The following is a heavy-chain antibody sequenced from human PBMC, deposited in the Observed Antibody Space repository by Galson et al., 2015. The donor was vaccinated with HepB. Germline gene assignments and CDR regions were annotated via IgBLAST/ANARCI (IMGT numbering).Heavy chain of an antibody. CDR1: GFTFSDYY. Sequence: SLRLSCAASGFTFSDYYMSWIRQAPGKGLEWVSYISSSSSYTNYADSVKGRFTISRDNAKNSLYLQMNSLRAEDTAVYYCARDPQYDYVWGSYRQTYYFDYWGQGTLVTVSS. CDR3: ARDPQYDYVWGSYRQTYYFDY. D-gene: IGHD3-16*02. J-gene: IGHJ4*02. CDR2: ISSSSSYT. V-gene: IGHV3-11*05.